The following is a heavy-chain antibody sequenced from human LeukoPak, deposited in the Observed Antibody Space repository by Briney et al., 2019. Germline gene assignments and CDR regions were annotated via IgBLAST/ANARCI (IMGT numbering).Heavy chain of an antibody. CDR1: GFTFSSYG. D-gene: IGHD1-1*01. Sequence: GGSLRLSCAASGFTFSSYGMHWVRQAPGKGLEWVAFIRYDGSNKYYADSVKGRFTISRDNSKNTLYLQMNSLRAEDTAVYYCAKTTRLPYYYYMDVWGKGTTVTVSS. CDR3: AKTTRLPYYYYMDV. J-gene: IGHJ6*03. CDR2: IRYDGSNK. V-gene: IGHV3-30*02.